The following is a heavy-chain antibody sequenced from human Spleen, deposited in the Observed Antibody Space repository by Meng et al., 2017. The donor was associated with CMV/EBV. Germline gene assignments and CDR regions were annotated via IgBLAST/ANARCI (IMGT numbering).Heavy chain of an antibody. CDR3: ARRYCSSTSCYLGGFDP. V-gene: IGHV4-34*01. D-gene: IGHD2-2*01. CDR1: GGSFSGYY. Sequence: SETLSLTCAVYGGSFSGYYWSWIRQPPGKGLEWIGEINHSGSTNYNPSLKSRVTISVDTSKNQFSLKLSSVTAADTAVYYCARRYCSSTSCYLGGFDPWGQGTLVTVS. J-gene: IGHJ5*02. CDR2: INHSGST.